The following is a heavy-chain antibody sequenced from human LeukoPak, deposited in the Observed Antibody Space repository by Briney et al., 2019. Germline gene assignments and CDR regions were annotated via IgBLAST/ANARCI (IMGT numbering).Heavy chain of an antibody. CDR3: ARDVDIAVAGPGGCNWFDP. J-gene: IGHJ5*02. CDR1: GYTFTSYG. CDR2: ISAYNGNT. D-gene: IGHD6-19*01. V-gene: IGHV1-18*01. Sequence: ASVKVSCKASGYTFTSYGISWVRQAPGQGLEWMGWISAYNGNTNYAQKLQGRFTMTTDTSTSTAYMELRSLRSDDTAVYYCARDVDIAVAGPGGCNWFDPWGQGTLVTVSS.